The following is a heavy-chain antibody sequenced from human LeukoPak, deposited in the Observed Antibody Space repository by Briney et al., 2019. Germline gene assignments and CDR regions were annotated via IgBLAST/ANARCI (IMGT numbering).Heavy chain of an antibody. J-gene: IGHJ4*02. Sequence: GGSLRLSCAASGFTFSTYWMGWVRQAPGEGLEWVANIKQDGSEKYYVDSVKGRFTISRDNAKNSLYLQMNSLRAEDTAVYYCARGVDCSSTSCYGPDYFDYWGQGTLVTVSS. CDR3: ARGVDCSSTSCYGPDYFDY. CDR1: GFTFSTYW. V-gene: IGHV3-7*01. CDR2: IKQDGSEK. D-gene: IGHD2-2*01.